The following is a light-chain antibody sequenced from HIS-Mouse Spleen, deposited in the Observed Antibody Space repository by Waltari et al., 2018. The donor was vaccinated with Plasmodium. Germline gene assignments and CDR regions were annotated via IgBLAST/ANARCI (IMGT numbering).Light chain of an antibody. J-gene: IGLJ3*02. V-gene: IGLV3-10*01. Sequence: SYELTQPPSVSVSPGQTARITCSGAALPKKYAYWYQKKSGQAPVLVIYEDSKRPAGIPERFSGYSSGTMATLTISGAQVEDEADYYCYSTDSSGNHRVFGGGTKLTVL. CDR2: EDS. CDR3: YSTDSSGNHRV. CDR1: ALPKKY.